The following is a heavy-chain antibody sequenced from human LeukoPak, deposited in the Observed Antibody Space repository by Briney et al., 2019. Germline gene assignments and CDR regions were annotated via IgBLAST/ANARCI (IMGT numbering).Heavy chain of an antibody. J-gene: IGHJ3*02. CDR1: GGTFNSYA. CDR3: AREDDTGRYMGDDAFDI. CDR2: IIPMSDTA. D-gene: IGHD1-26*01. Sequence: ASVKVSCKASGGTFNSYAISWVRQAPGQGLEWMGGIIPMSDTANYPQKFRGRLTITADIPTSTVYMELSSLRSEDTAVYYGAREDDTGRYMGDDAFDIWGQGTMVTVSS. V-gene: IGHV1-69*06.